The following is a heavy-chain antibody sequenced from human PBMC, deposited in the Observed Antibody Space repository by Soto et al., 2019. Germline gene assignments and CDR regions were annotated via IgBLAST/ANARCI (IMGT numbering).Heavy chain of an antibody. J-gene: IGHJ4*02. CDR1: GGSISSGGYS. CDR3: ARVMTTVTTLDY. V-gene: IGHV4-30-2*01. CDR2: IYHSRST. D-gene: IGHD4-17*01. Sequence: QLQLQESGSGLVKPSQTLSLTCAVSGGSISSGGYSWSWIRQPPGKGLEWIGYIYHSRSTYCNPSLKRRVTISQDRSKNPFSLKLCSVTAAESAVYYCARVMTTVTTLDYWGQGTLVTVSS.